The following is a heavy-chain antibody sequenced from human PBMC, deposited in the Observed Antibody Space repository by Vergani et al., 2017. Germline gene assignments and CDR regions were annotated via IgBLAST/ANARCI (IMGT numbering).Heavy chain of an antibody. CDR1: GGSISSSSYY. V-gene: IGHV4-39*07. Sequence: QLQLQESGPGLVKPSETLSLTCTVSGGSISSSSYYWGWLRQPPGKGLEWIGSIYYSGSTYYNPSLKSRVTISVDTSKNQFSLQLSSVTSADTAVYYCARDLDRVFDYWGQGTLVTVSS. J-gene: IGHJ4*02. D-gene: IGHD3-3*01. CDR3: ARDLDRVFDY. CDR2: IYYSGST.